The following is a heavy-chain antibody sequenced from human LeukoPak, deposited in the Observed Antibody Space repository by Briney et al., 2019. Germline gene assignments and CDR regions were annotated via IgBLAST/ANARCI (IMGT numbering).Heavy chain of an antibody. CDR3: ARGGGTGLRYFDWLGIRAPSGPIRTSPGWPHDAFDI. CDR1: GFTFSDYY. J-gene: IGHJ3*02. V-gene: IGHV3-11*01. Sequence: KAGGSLRLSCAASGFTFSDYYMSWIRQAPGKGLEWVSYISSSGSTIYYADSVKGRFTISRDNAKNSLYLQMNSLRAEDEAVYYCARGGGTGLRYFDWLGIRAPSGPIRTSPGWPHDAFDIWGQGTMVTVSS. CDR2: ISSSGSTI. D-gene: IGHD3-9*01.